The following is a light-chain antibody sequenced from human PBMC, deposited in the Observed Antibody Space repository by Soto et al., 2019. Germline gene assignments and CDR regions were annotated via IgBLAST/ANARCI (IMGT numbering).Light chain of an antibody. CDR1: QSVSSSY. Sequence: EIVMTQSPGTLSVSPGESASLSCRPSQSVSSSYLAWYQQKPGQAPRALIYDASNRATGIPARFSGSGSGTDFTLTISSLEPEDFAVYYCQQRSNWPLTFGGGTKVDIK. CDR3: QQRSNWPLT. J-gene: IGKJ4*01. CDR2: DAS. V-gene: IGKV3D-20*02.